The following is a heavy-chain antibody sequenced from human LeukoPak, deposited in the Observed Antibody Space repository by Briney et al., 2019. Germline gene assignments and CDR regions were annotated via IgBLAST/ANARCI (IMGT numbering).Heavy chain of an antibody. Sequence: PGGSLRLSCAASGLTFSNYAMNWVRQAPGKGLEWVSGISPSGSSTYYADSVKGRFTVSRDNSKKTLFLQMNSLRAGDAAVYYCAKDWNYRSSGLYYFDYWGQGALVTVSS. CDR3: AKDWNYRSSGLYYFDY. CDR1: GLTFSNYA. J-gene: IGHJ4*02. V-gene: IGHV3-23*01. CDR2: ISPSGSST. D-gene: IGHD3-22*01.